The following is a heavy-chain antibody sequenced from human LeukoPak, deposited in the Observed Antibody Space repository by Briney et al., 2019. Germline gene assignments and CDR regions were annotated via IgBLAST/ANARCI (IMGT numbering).Heavy chain of an antibody. CDR2: INWYGGST. Sequence: GGSLRLSCAASGFTFDDYGMGWVRQAPGKGLAWVSGINWYGGSTDYADSVKGRFTISRDNAKNSLYLQMISLRAEDTALYYCARDSVATTAFDIWGQGTLVTVSS. CDR1: GFTFDDYG. J-gene: IGHJ4*02. D-gene: IGHD5-12*01. CDR3: ARDSVATTAFDI. V-gene: IGHV3-20*04.